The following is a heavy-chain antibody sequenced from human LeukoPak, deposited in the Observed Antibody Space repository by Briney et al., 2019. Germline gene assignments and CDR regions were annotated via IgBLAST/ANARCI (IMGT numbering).Heavy chain of an antibody. V-gene: IGHV1-18*01. CDR2: ISAYNGNT. J-gene: IGHJ4*02. Sequence: GASVKVSCKASGYTFTSYGISWVRQAPGQGLEWMGWISAYNGNTNYAQKLQGRVTMTTDTSTSTAYMELRSLRSDDTAVYYCARAPITPRTIVIRRSPGFDYWGQGTLVTVSS. CDR1: GYTFTSYG. CDR3: ARAPITPRTIVIRRSPGFDY. D-gene: IGHD2/OR15-2a*01.